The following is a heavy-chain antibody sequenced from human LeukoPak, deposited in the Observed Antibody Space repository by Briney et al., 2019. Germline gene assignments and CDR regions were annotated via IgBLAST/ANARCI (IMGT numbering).Heavy chain of an antibody. CDR1: GFTFSGSV. CDR3: AKAAGVFSYYYYMDV. J-gene: IGHJ6*03. V-gene: IGHV3-43D*03. D-gene: IGHD2/OR15-2a*01. CDR2: ISWDGGST. Sequence: PGGSLRLSCTASGFTFSGSVMHWVRQAPGKGLEWVSLISWDGGSTYYADSVKGRFTISRDNSKNSLYLQMNSLRAEDTALYYCAKAAGVFSYYYYMDVWGKGTTVTVSS.